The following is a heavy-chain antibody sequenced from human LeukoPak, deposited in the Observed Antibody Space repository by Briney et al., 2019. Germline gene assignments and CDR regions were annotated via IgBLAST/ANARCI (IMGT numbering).Heavy chain of an antibody. J-gene: IGHJ3*02. CDR1: GFTFRDYY. CDR2: IKSDGSST. V-gene: IGHV3-74*01. Sequence: GGPLKLSWEASGFTFRDYYRSWIRQAPGKGRVWFSRIKSDGSSTSYADSVKGRFTISRDNAKNTLYLQMNSLRAEDTAMYYCAKTYYYDSSGYYYENAFDIWGLGTMVTVSS. D-gene: IGHD3-22*01. CDR3: AKTYYYDSSGYYYENAFDI.